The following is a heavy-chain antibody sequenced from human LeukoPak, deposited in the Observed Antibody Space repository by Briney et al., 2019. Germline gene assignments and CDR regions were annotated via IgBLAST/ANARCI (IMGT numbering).Heavy chain of an antibody. Sequence: PSETLSLTCAVSAASISNYYWSWIRQAPGKGLEWIGYISTSGSTNYNPSLKSRVSISLDTSKSRFSLNLNFVTAADTAVYYCARVGAAGYGYFDYWGQGTLVTVSS. CDR2: ISTSGST. V-gene: IGHV4-4*09. CDR3: ARVGAAGYGYFDY. D-gene: IGHD6-13*01. CDR1: AASISNYY. J-gene: IGHJ4*02.